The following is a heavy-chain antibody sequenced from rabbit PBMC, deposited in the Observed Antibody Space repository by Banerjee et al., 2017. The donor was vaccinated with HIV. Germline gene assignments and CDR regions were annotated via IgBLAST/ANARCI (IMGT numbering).Heavy chain of an antibody. Sequence: SLEESGGDLVKPGASLTLTCKASGFSFSSYYYMCWVRQAPGKGLEWIGCIYTGSGGYTYYASWAKGRFTISKISSTTVTLQMTSLTAADTATYFCARGSYDDYGDLMYYFNLWGQGTLVTVS. J-gene: IGHJ4*01. V-gene: IGHV1S40*01. CDR3: ARGSYDDYGDLMYYFNL. CDR2: IYTGSGGYT. CDR1: GFSFSSYYY. D-gene: IGHD2-1*01.